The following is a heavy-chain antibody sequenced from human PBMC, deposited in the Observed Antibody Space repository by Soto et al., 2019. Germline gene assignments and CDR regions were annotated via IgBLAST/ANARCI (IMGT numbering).Heavy chain of an antibody. J-gene: IGHJ6*04. V-gene: IGHV3-74*01. CDR1: GFTFSSYW. CDR3: ARDRVGSGSFYRNSPYSYYYYGMDV. CDR2: INSDGSST. D-gene: IGHD3-10*01. Sequence: PGGSLRLSCAASGFTFSSYWMHWVRQAPGKGLVWVSRINSDGSSTSYADSVKGRFTISRDNSKNTLYLQMNSLRAEDTAVYYCARDRVGSGSFYRNSPYSYYYYGMDVWGKGTTVTVSS.